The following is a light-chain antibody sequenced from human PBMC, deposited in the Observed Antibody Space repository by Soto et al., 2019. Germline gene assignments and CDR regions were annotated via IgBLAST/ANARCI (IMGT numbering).Light chain of an antibody. CDR3: SVYTRTSTYV. CDR2: DVS. J-gene: IGLJ1*01. CDR1: IDDVTAYYR. Sequence: QSVLTHPPSVSGSPGQSVTISCSGTIDDVTAYYRVSWYQQTPGTAPKLLIYDVSNRPSGVPDRFSGSRSGNTASLTISGLQAEDEGDYYCSVYTRTSTYVFGTRTKVTVL. V-gene: IGLV2-18*01.